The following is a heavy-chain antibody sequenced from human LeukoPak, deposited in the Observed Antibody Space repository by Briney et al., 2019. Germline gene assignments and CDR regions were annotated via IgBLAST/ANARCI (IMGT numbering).Heavy chain of an antibody. J-gene: IGHJ6*03. CDR1: RFTFSSYA. V-gene: IGHV3-23*01. CDR3: AKDSKIVGPTFRSYHYMDV. D-gene: IGHD1-26*01. CDR2: IRGSGGST. Sequence: PGGSLILSFASSRFTFSSYAMSWVRQAPGKVLEWVSGIRGSGGSTYYADSVKGRFTIPRDNSKKTLYLQMNILRAEDTAVYYCAKDSKIVGPTFRSYHYMDVWGKGTTVTVPS.